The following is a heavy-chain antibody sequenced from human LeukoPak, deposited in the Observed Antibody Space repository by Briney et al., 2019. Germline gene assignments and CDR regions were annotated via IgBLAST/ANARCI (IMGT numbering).Heavy chain of an antibody. CDR3: ARDSIAAADEGAFDI. V-gene: IGHV1-2*02. D-gene: IGHD6-13*01. J-gene: IGHJ3*02. Sequence: ASVKVSCKSSGYTFTGYYMHWVRQAPGQGLEWVGWINPNSGGTNYAQKFQGRVTMTRDTSISTAYMELSRLRSDDTAVYYCARDSIAAADEGAFDIWGQGTMVTVSS. CDR1: GYTFTGYY. CDR2: INPNSGGT.